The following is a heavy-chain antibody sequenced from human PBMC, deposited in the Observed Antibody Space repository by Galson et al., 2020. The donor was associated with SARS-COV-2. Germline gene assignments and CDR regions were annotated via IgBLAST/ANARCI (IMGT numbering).Heavy chain of an antibody. D-gene: IGHD6-19*01. J-gene: IGHJ4*02. CDR1: GFSFSSYA. CDR3: ANGIAVAATNY. V-gene: IGHV3-23*01. CDR2: ITVSGGST. Sequence: GESLKISCAASGFSFSSYAMSWVRQAPGKGLEWVSVITVSGGSTYYADSVKGRFTISRDNSKNMLYLQMNSLRVEDTAVYYCANGIAVAATNYWGQGTLVTVSS.